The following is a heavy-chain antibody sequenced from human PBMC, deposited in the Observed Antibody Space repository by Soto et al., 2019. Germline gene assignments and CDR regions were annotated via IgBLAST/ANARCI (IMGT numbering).Heavy chain of an antibody. CDR3: AVGGYYDSSGYYYYFDY. D-gene: IGHD3-22*01. CDR2: INAGNDNT. J-gene: IGHJ4*02. Sequence: ASVKVTCKASGYTFTSYAIHWVRQAPGQRLEWMGWINAGNDNTRYSQKFQGRVTITADESTSTAYMELSSLRSEDTAVYYCAVGGYYDSSGYYYYFDYWGQGTLVAVSS. CDR1: GYTFTSYA. V-gene: IGHV1-3*01.